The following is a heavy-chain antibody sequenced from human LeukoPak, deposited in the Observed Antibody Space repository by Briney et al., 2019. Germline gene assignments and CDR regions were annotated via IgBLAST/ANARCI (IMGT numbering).Heavy chain of an antibody. CDR1: RFTFSSYA. D-gene: IGHD3-3*01. Sequence: GGSLRLSCAASRFTFSSYAMSWVRQAPGKGLEWVSSVSGSGDNTDYADSVKGRFTISRDNSKNTLYLQMNSLRAEDTAVYYCAKDLSYYDFWSGYNYYGMDVWGQGTTVTVS. CDR2: VSGSGDNT. CDR3: AKDLSYYDFWSGYNYYGMDV. J-gene: IGHJ6*02. V-gene: IGHV3-23*01.